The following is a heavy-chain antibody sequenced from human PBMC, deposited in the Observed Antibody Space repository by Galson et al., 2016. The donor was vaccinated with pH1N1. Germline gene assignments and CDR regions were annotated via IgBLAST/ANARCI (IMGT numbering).Heavy chain of an antibody. J-gene: IGHJ5*02. Sequence: SETLSLTCSVSLGSISNYYWSWIRQPAGKGLEWIGRTYFSGSTNYNPSLKSRVTMSIDTSKNQFSLKLTSVTAADPAVYFCAKESYDFRTGGYRQKGTPLEATWFDTWGQGILVAVSP. CDR2: TYFSGST. CDR3: AKESYDFRTGGYRQKGTPLEATWFDT. V-gene: IGHV4-4*07. D-gene: IGHD3-3*01. CDR1: LGSISNYY.